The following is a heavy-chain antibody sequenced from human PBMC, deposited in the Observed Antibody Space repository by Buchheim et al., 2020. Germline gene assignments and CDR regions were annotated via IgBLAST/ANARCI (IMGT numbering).Heavy chain of an antibody. Sequence: QVQLVESGGGVVQPGRSLRLSCAASGFTFSDYNMHWVRQAPGKGLEWVAVISYDGSNKYYTDAVKGRFSISRDNSKNTLDLKMNSLRAEDSAIYYCAKGTLFHWNYGGVDYWGQGSL. CDR3: AKGTLFHWNYGGVDY. CDR1: GFTFSDYN. V-gene: IGHV3-30*18. J-gene: IGHJ4*02. D-gene: IGHD1-7*01. CDR2: ISYDGSNK.